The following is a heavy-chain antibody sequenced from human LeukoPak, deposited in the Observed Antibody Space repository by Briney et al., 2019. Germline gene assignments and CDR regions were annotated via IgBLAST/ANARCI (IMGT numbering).Heavy chain of an antibody. CDR2: IYPGDSET. Sequence: GESLKISCKGSGYSFTSYWIGWVRQMPGKSLEWMGIIYPGDSETRYSPSFQGQVPISADKSISTAYLQWSSLKASDTAIYYCARRAVAAADYWGQGTLVTVSS. CDR1: GYSFTSYW. J-gene: IGHJ4*02. V-gene: IGHV5-51*01. CDR3: ARRAVAAADY. D-gene: IGHD6-13*01.